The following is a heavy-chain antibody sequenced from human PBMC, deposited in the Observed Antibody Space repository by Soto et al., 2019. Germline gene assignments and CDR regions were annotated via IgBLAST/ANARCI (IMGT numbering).Heavy chain of an antibody. D-gene: IGHD3-10*01. J-gene: IGHJ6*02. CDR2: IIPIFGTA. CDR3: GGRPGGGGGYYYGMDV. Sequence: QVQLVQSGAEVKKPGSSVKVSCKASGGTFSSYAISWVRQAPGQGLEWMGGIIPIFGTANYAQKFQGRVTITADETPGTAHMGAGSPRLEGTGGYFCGGRPGGGGGYYYGMDVWGQGTTVTVSS. V-gene: IGHV1-69*01. CDR1: GGTFSSYA.